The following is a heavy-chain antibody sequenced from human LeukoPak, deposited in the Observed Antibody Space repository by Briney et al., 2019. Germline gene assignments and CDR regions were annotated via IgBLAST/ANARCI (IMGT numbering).Heavy chain of an antibody. CDR2: IRYDGSNK. V-gene: IGHV3-30*02. CDR1: GFTFSSYG. CDR3: ARVGLSGYVFDY. Sequence: PGGSLRLSCAASGFTFSSYGMHWVRQAPGKGLEWVAFIRYDGSNKYYADSVKGRFTISRDNSKNTLYLQMNSLRAEDTAVYYCARVGLSGYVFDYWGQGTLVTVSS. D-gene: IGHD5-12*01. J-gene: IGHJ4*02.